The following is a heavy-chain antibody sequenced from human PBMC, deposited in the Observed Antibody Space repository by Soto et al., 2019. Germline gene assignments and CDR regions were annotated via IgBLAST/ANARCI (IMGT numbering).Heavy chain of an antibody. Sequence: PSETLSLTCTVSGGTISSWYWSWIRQPPGKGLEWIGYIYYSGSTSCNPSLKSRVTISVDTSKNQFSLKLSSVTAADTAVYYCARRYGSAIEYWGQGTLVNVAS. D-gene: IGHD1-26*01. V-gene: IGHV4-59*08. CDR1: GGTISSWY. CDR3: ARRYGSAIEY. J-gene: IGHJ4*02. CDR2: IYYSGST.